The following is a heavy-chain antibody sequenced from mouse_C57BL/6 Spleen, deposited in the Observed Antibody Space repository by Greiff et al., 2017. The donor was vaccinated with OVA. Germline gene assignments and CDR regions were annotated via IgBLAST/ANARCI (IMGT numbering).Heavy chain of an antibody. J-gene: IGHJ3*01. CDR1: GYTFTSYW. Sequence: QVQLKQPGAELVKPGASVKLSCKASGYTFTSYWMHWVKQRPGQGLEWIGMIHPNSGSTNYNEKFKSKATLTVDKSSSIAYMQLSSLTSEDSAVYYCAREITGFAYWGQGTLVTVSA. V-gene: IGHV1-64*01. CDR2: IHPNSGST. CDR3: AREITGFAY. D-gene: IGHD1-3*01.